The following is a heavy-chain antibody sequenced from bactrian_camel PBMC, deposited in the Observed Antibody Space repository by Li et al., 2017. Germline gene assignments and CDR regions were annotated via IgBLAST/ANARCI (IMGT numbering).Heavy chain of an antibody. V-gene: IGHV3S53*01. D-gene: IGHD6*01. Sequence: QLVESGGDSVQAGGSLRLSCVASGWDHTNIAWFRQAPGQKREAVAAISTGGSSTMYVDSVKGRFTISRESGKNTVHLQMNSLIPEDTGVYYCAGDRPYGAWYMESEYRYWGRGTQVTVS. CDR2: ISTGGSST. CDR1: GWDHTNIA. J-gene: IGHJ4*01. CDR3: AGDRPYGAWYMESEYRY.